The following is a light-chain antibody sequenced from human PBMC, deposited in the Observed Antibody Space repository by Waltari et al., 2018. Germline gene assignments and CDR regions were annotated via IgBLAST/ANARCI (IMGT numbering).Light chain of an antibody. V-gene: IGKV3-15*01. Sequence: EIIMTQSPATLSLSPGERATLSCRASQSVTNNLAWYQQKPGQAPRVLIYGASTRATSIPARLSGSGSGTEFTLTICSLQSEDFAFYYCQKYNNWPLTFGGGTKVAIK. CDR3: QKYNNWPLT. CDR2: GAS. CDR1: QSVTNN. J-gene: IGKJ4*01.